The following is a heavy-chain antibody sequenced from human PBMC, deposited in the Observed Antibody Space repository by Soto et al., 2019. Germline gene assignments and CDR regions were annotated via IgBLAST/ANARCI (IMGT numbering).Heavy chain of an antibody. J-gene: IGHJ6*02. CDR2: ISGSGGST. V-gene: IGHV3-23*01. CDR1: GFTFSSYA. CDR3: AKSGCSGGSCYSVFYYGMDV. D-gene: IGHD2-15*01. Sequence: VQLLESGGGLVQPGGSLRLSCAASGFTFSSYAMSWVRQAPGKGLEWVSAISGSGGSTYYADSVKGRFTISRDNSKNTLYLQMNSLRAEDTAVYYCAKSGCSGGSCYSVFYYGMDVWGQGTTVTVSS.